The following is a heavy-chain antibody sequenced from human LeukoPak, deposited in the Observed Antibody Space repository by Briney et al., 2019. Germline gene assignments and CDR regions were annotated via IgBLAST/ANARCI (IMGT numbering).Heavy chain of an antibody. CDR3: ARENDPGITGTRYFDY. CDR1: GGSISSYY. CDR2: IYTSGST. D-gene: IGHD1-7*01. Sequence: KSSETLSLTCTVSGGSISSYYWSWIRQPAGKGLEWIGRIYTSGSTNYNPSLKSRVTMSVDTSKNQFSLKLSSVTAADTAVYYCARENDPGITGTRYFDYWGQGTLVTVSS. V-gene: IGHV4-4*07. J-gene: IGHJ4*02.